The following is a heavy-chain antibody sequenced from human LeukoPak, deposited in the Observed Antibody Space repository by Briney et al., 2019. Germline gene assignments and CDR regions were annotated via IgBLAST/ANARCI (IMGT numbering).Heavy chain of an antibody. CDR1: GYTFTNHE. J-gene: IGHJ4*02. CDR3: ARNALGLSY. CDR2: IHPNNGGT. D-gene: IGHD2-8*01. V-gene: IGHV1-2*02. Sequence: ASVKVSCKTSGYTFTNHEIYWVRQAPGQGLEWMGWIHPNNGGTNYAQNVQGRVTMTRDTSISTAYMELSRMISDDTAIYYCARNALGLSYWGQGTLVTVSS.